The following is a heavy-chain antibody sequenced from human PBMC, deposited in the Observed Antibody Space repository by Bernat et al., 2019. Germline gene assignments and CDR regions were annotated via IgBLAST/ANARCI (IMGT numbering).Heavy chain of an antibody. CDR2: ISGGGGTT. J-gene: IGHJ4*01. D-gene: IGHD3-22*01. CDR1: GFTFNSYG. CDR3: AKDHYYDSSGYPIY. Sequence: EVQLLESGGGLVQPGGSLRLSCAASGFTFNSYGMSWVRQAPGKGLEWVSAISGGGGTTYYADSVKGRFTISRNNSKNTLYLQMNSLRAEDTAVYYCAKDHYYDSSGYPIYWGLGTLVTVSS. V-gene: IGHV3-23*01.